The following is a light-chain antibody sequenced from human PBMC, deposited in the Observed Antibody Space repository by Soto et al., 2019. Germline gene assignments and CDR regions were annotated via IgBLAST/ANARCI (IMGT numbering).Light chain of an antibody. J-gene: IGLJ3*02. CDR3: QSQDGSLSVSV. V-gene: IGLV1-40*01. CDR1: NSNIGAGYD. Sequence: QSVLTQPPSVSGAPGQRVTISCTGSNSNIGAGYDVHWYQQLPRIAPKLLIYGNNIRPSGVPDRFSGPKFATSAYLTISGLQAEDEAEYYCQSQDGSLSVSVFGGGTKLTVL. CDR2: GNN.